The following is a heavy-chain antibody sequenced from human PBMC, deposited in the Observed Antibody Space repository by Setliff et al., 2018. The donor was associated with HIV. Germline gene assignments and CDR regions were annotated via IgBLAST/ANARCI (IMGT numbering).Heavy chain of an antibody. V-gene: IGHV4-39*07. CDR2: IYNSGGT. CDR3: ATYYIAVAGTFPY. D-gene: IGHD6-19*01. Sequence: SETLSLTCTVSGGSISTSNYYWGWVRQPPGKGLEWIGYIYNSGGTYYNPSLKSRITMSIDTSKNQFSLRLSSVTAADTAVYYCATYYIAVAGTFPYWGQGTLVTVSS. CDR1: GGSISTSNYY. J-gene: IGHJ4*02.